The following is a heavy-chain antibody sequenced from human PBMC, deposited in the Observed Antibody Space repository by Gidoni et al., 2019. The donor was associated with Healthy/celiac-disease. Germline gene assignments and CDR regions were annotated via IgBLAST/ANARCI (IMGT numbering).Heavy chain of an antibody. CDR2: IDPSDSYT. D-gene: IGHD2-2*01. Sequence: EVQLVQSGAEVKKPGESLRISCKGSGYSFTSYWISWVRQMPGKGLEWMGRIDPSDSYTNYSPSFQGHVTISADKSISTAYLQWSSLKASDTAMYYCATSILGYCSSTSCQEPNYYYYYGMDVWGQGTTVTVSS. CDR3: ATSILGYCSSTSCQEPNYYYYYGMDV. V-gene: IGHV5-10-1*03. J-gene: IGHJ6*02. CDR1: GYSFTSYW.